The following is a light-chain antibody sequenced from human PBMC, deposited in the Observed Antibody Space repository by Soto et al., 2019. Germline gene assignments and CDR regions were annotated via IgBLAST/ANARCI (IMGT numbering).Light chain of an antibody. CDR1: SSDVGSYNR. CDR2: EVS. J-gene: IGLJ1*01. V-gene: IGLV2-18*02. Sequence: QSVLTQPPSVSGSPGQSVAISCTGTSSDVGSYNRVAWYQQPPGTAPKLMIYEVSNRPSGVPDRFSGSKSGNTASLTISGLQAEDEADYYCSSFTSRRTYVFGTGTKVTVL. CDR3: SSFTSRRTYV.